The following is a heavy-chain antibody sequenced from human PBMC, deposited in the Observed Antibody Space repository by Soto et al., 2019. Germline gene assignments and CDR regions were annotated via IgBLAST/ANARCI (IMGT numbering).Heavy chain of an antibody. V-gene: IGHV3-23*01. Sequence: EVQVLESGGGSVQPGGSLRLSCAASGFPFSMFAMNWVRQAPGKGLEWVSGIRGSGGGTYYADSVKGRFTISRDDYRNMLYLEMNTLRGEDTAVYYCAKASGRVHYGMHVWGQGTTVTVSS. J-gene: IGHJ6*02. D-gene: IGHD3-10*01. CDR1: GFPFSMFA. CDR2: IRGSGGGT. CDR3: AKASGRVHYGMHV.